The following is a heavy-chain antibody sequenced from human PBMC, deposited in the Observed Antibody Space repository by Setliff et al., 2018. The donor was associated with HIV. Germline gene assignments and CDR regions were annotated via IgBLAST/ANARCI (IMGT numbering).Heavy chain of an antibody. CDR3: ANPYCARINCSEKYFQH. D-gene: IGHD2-21*01. V-gene: IGHV3-23*01. J-gene: IGHJ1*01. Sequence: GGSLRLSCAASGFSFSSYVMSWVRQAPGKGLEWVSGISGSGGTTYYADSVKGRFTISRDNSKNTLFLQMNSLRAEDTAVYYCANPYCARINCSEKYFQHWGQGTLVTVSS. CDR1: GFSFSSYV. CDR2: ISGSGGTT.